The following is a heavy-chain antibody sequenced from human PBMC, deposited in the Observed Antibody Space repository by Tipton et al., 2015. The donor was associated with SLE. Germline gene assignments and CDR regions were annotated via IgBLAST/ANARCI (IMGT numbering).Heavy chain of an antibody. J-gene: IGHJ6*02. CDR3: ARHHGSGWLYGLDV. V-gene: IGHV4-59*08. Sequence: TLSLTCTVSGFSFSSYYWSWIRQPPGKGLEWIGYVYYSGSTNYNPSLRGRITTSVDTSKNQLSLKLSSVTAADTAVYYCARHHGSGWLYGLDVWGQGTTVTVSS. CDR2: VYYSGST. D-gene: IGHD6-19*01. CDR1: GFSFSSYY.